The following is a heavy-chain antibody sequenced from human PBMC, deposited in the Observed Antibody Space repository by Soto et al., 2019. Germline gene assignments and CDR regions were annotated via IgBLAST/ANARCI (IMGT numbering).Heavy chain of an antibody. CDR1: GGSISSSSYY. CDR2: IYYSGST. J-gene: IGHJ4*02. D-gene: IGHD1-26*01. Sequence: SETLSLTCTVSGGSISSSSYYWGWIRQPPGKGLEWIGSIYYSGSTYYNPSLKSRVTISVDTSKNQFSLKLSSVTAADTAVYYCARHSGILPEPYYFDYWGQGTLVTVSS. CDR3: ARHSGILPEPYYFDY. V-gene: IGHV4-39*01.